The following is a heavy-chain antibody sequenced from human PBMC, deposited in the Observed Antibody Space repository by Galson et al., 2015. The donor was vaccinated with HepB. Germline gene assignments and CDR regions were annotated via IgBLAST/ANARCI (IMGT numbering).Heavy chain of an antibody. J-gene: IGHJ5*01. D-gene: IGHD3-16*01. CDR1: GFTFGRYG. Sequence: SLRLPCAASGFTFGRYGMHWVRQVPGKGLEWLAIIWSDGGEVEYADSVKGRFTIARDNSKNSLYLHMNSLGADDTAVYYCARDLRTNRFDSWGQGTLVTVSS. V-gene: IGHV3-33*01. CDR3: ARDLRTNRFDS. CDR2: IWSDGGEV.